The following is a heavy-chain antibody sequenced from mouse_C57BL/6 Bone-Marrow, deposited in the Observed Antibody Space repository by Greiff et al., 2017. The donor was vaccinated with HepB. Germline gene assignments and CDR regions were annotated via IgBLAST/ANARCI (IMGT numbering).Heavy chain of an antibody. V-gene: IGHV6-3*01. CDR3: INFYFDY. J-gene: IGHJ2*01. CDR2: IRLKSDNYAT. CDR1: GFTFSNYW. Sequence: DVKLQESGGGLVQPGGSMKLSCVASGFTFSNYWMNWVRQSPEKGLEWVAQIRLKSDNYATHYAESVKGRFTISRDDSKSSVYLQMNNLRAEDTGIYYCINFYFDYWGQGTTLTVSS.